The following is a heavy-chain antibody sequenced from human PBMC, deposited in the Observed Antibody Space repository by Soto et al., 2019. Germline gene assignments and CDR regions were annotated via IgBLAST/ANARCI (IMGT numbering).Heavy chain of an antibody. J-gene: IGHJ4*02. V-gene: IGHV3-48*01. CDR3: ARVPSGGAIAATFDY. D-gene: IGHD6-13*01. CDR2: ISTSSTI. Sequence: PGGSLRLSCAASGFTFSSYSMNWVRQAPGKGLEWVSYISTSSTIYYADSMKGRFTISRDNAKNTLYLQMNSLRAEDTAVYYCARVPSGGAIAATFDYWGQGTLVTVSS. CDR1: GFTFSSYS.